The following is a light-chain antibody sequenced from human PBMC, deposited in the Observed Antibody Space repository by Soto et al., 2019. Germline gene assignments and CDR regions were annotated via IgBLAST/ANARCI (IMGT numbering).Light chain of an antibody. Sequence: EIVLTQSPATLSLSAGERATLSCRASQSVRDYLAWYQQKPGQAPRLLIYDASNRATGIPARFSGSGSGTDFTLSISSLEPEDFAVYYRQQRSTWPLTFGGGTKVDIK. CDR1: QSVRDY. CDR2: DAS. CDR3: QQRSTWPLT. J-gene: IGKJ4*01. V-gene: IGKV3-11*01.